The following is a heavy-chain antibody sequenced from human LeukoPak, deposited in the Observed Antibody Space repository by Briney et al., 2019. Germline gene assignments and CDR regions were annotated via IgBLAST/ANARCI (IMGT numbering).Heavy chain of an antibody. Sequence: PGGSLRLSCAASGFTFSSYAMSWVRQAPGKGLEWVSGITGSGGSTYYADSVKGRFTISRDNSKNTLYLQMNSLRAEDTAVYYCVRGSYGAYDYWGQGSLVTVSS. CDR3: VRGSYGAYDY. D-gene: IGHD4-17*01. CDR2: ITGSGGST. V-gene: IGHV3-23*01. J-gene: IGHJ4*02. CDR1: GFTFSSYA.